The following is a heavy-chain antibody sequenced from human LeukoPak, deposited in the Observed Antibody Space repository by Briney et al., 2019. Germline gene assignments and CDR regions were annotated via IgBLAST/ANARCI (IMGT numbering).Heavy chain of an antibody. V-gene: IGHV1-8*01. CDR3: AREYCSGGSCFDY. Sequence: ASVKVSCKSSGYTFTSYDINWVRQATGQGLEWMGWMNPNSGNTGYAQKFQGRVTMTRNTSISTAYMELSSLRSEDTAVYYCAREYCSGGSCFDYWGQGTLVTVSS. D-gene: IGHD2-15*01. J-gene: IGHJ4*02. CDR2: MNPNSGNT. CDR1: GYTFTSYD.